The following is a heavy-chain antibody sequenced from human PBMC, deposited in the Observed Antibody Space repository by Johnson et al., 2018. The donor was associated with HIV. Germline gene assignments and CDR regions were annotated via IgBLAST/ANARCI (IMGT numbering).Heavy chain of an antibody. CDR3: AKPFPRWFAPLETAFDI. J-gene: IGHJ3*02. CDR1: GLTFSSYG. Sequence: QMLLVESGGGVVQPGQSLRLSCAASGLTFSSYGMHWVRQAPGKGLEWVALTSYDGSSKYYADSVKGRFTISRDNSKNTLYLQMNSLRPEDTAVYYCAKPFPRWFAPLETAFDIWGQGTMVTVSS. CDR2: TSYDGSSK. V-gene: IGHV3-30*18. D-gene: IGHD3-9*01.